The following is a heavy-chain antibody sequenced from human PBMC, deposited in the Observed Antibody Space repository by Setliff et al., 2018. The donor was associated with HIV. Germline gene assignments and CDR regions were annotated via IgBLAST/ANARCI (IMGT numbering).Heavy chain of an antibody. CDR1: GGTFSSYA. J-gene: IGHJ4*02. V-gene: IGHV1-8*02. CDR3: ARAPRGVGSSSHFDY. D-gene: IGHD2-2*01. CDR2: MNPNSGNT. Sequence: ASVKVSCKTSGGTFSSYAVSWVRQAPGQGLEWMGGMNPNSGNTGYAQKFQGRVTMTRNTSISTAYMQLSSLRSEDTAVYFCARAPRGVGSSSHFDYWGRGTLVTVS.